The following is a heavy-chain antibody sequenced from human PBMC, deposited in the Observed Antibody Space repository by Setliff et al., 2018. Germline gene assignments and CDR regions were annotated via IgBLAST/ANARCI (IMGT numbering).Heavy chain of an antibody. CDR3: ARTSTYVLGSGSYWDRWFDP. D-gene: IGHD3-10*01. CDR1: GGSISSGGYY. CDR2: IYYTGKT. V-gene: IGHV4-31*03. J-gene: IGHJ5*02. Sequence: PSETLSLTCTVSGGSISSGGYYWSWIRQHPGKGLEWLGHIYYTGKTYYNPSLKSRLEMSVDTSKREFALRLSSVTAADTAVYYCARTSTYVLGSGSYWDRWFDPWSQGTLVTVSS.